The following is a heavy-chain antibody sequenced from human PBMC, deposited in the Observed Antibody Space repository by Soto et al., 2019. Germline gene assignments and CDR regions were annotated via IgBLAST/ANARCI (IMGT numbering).Heavy chain of an antibody. CDR3: AKPDREITIFPVVIGPDYYYYGMDV. CDR2: ISGSGGST. J-gene: IGHJ6*02. V-gene: IGHV3-23*01. Sequence: EVQLLESGGGLVQPGGSLRLSCAASGFTFSSYAMSWVRQAPGKGLEWVSAISGSGGSTYYADSVKGRFTISRDNSKNTLYLQMNSLRAEDTAVYYCAKPDREITIFPVVIGPDYYYYGMDVWGQGSTVTGSS. CDR1: GFTFSSYA. D-gene: IGHD3-3*01.